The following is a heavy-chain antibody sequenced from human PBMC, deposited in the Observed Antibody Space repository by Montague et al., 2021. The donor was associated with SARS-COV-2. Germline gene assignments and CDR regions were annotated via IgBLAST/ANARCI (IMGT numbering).Heavy chain of an antibody. CDR2: TYFRTQWFH. V-gene: IGHV6-1*01. Sequence: CAISGDSVSHHRPAWHWIRQSPPGPLQRLGRTYFRTQWFHHYAPSFEGRITVNADASKNHFSLQLTSVTPEDSAKYFCVRSQYSSTWFFDYWGQGAQVTVSS. CDR3: VRSQYSSTWFFDY. J-gene: IGHJ4*02. D-gene: IGHD6-13*01. CDR1: GDSVSHHRPA.